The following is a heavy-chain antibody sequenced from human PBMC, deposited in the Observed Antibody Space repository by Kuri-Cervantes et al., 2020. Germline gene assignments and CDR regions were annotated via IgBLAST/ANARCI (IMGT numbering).Heavy chain of an antibody. CDR3: ARGGYDYVWGSYHTGYYYYYMDV. D-gene: IGHD3-16*01. Sequence: SCIVSGGSISSYYWSWIRQAPGKGLEWIGYIYYSGSTNYNPSLKSRVTISVDTSKNQFSLKLSSVTAADTAVYYCARGGYDYVWGSYHTGYYYYYMDVWGKGTTVTVSS. CDR1: GGSISSYY. CDR2: IYYSGST. J-gene: IGHJ6*03. V-gene: IGHV4-59*01.